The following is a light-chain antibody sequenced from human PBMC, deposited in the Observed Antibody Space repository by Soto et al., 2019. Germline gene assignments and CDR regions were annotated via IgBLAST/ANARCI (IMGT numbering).Light chain of an antibody. CDR1: QSVSSN. CDR3: QQYVSSPWA. CDR2: GAS. Sequence: EIVMTQSPATLSVSPGERATLSCRAGQSVSSNLAWYQQKPGQAPRLLIYGASSRATGIPGRFSGSGSGTDFTLTISSLQSEDFAVYYCQQYVSSPWAFGQGTKVEI. J-gene: IGKJ1*01. V-gene: IGKV3-15*01.